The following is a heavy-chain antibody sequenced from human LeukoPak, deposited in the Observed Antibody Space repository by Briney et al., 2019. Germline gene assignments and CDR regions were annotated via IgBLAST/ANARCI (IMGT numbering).Heavy chain of an antibody. CDR3: AKMGSSWYTFDY. CDR2: IYTSGST. D-gene: IGHD6-13*01. Sequence: SETLSLTCAVSGGSISSYCWSWIRQPAGKGLEWIGRIYTSGSTNYTPSLKSRVTMSVVTSKNQFSLKLSSVTAADTAVYYCAKMGSSWYTFDYRGQGTLVTVSS. J-gene: IGHJ4*02. V-gene: IGHV4-4*07. CDR1: GGSISSYC.